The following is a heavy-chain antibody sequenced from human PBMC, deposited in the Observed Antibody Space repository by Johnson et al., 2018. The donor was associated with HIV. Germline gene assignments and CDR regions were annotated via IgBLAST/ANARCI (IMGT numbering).Heavy chain of an antibody. CDR2: MSISGSTI. CDR3: ARDRFYSSSWEGAADAFDI. CDR1: GFSFSDFY. Sequence: VQLVESGGGLVKPGGSLRLSCAASGFSFSDFYMSWIRQAPGKGLEWISYMSISGSTIYHAESVKGRFTISRDNAKNSLYLQLNSLRAEDTAVYYCARDRFYSSSWEGAADAFDIWGQGTMVTVSS. V-gene: IGHV3-11*04. D-gene: IGHD6-13*01. J-gene: IGHJ3*02.